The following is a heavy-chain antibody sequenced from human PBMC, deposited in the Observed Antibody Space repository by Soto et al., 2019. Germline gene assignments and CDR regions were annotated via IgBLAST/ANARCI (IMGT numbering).Heavy chain of an antibody. J-gene: IGHJ6*02. D-gene: IGHD6-19*01. CDR3: ARYTSGWSLNGLDV. V-gene: IGHV1-46*01. Sequence: QVDLVQSGAEVKKPGASVTVSCKASGSAMTRYYIHWVRQAPGRGLEWMGIINPGGGSASYAQKFQDRVTIDKDTSTGTVYMDLRSLRTEDTAVYYCARYTSGWSLNGLDVWGQGTTVSVS. CDR1: GSAMTRYY. CDR2: INPGGGSA.